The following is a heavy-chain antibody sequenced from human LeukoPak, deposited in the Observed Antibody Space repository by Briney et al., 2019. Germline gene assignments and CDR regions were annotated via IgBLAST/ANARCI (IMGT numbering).Heavy chain of an antibody. CDR3: AKDFWSGYYPNY. Sequence: GGSLRLSCAASGFTFSSFAMNWVRQAPGKGLEWVSGSGSGGSTYYADSVKGRFTISRDNSKNTLYLQMNSLRAEDTAVYYCAKDFWSGYYPNYWGQGTLVTVSS. CDR1: GFTFSSFA. J-gene: IGHJ4*02. CDR2: SGSGGST. D-gene: IGHD3-3*01. V-gene: IGHV3-23*01.